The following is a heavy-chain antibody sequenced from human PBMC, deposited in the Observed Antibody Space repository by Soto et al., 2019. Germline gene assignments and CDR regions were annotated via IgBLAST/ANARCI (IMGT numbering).Heavy chain of an antibody. CDR1: GFXFNTYG. Sequence: XLRLSYASSGFXFNTYGLHWVRQAPGNGLELVAVISYDGSNKYYGDSVKVLFTISRDNSKNTLYLQMNSLRSEDTAVYYCAKDMDISIAVAGYYYYYGMDVWGQGTTVTVS. V-gene: IGHV3-30*18. CDR3: AKDMDISIAVAGYYYYYGMDV. J-gene: IGHJ6*02. D-gene: IGHD6-19*01. CDR2: ISYDGSNK.